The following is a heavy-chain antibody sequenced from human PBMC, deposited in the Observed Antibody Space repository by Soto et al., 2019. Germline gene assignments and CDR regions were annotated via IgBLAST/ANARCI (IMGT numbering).Heavy chain of an antibody. CDR2: IYYSGNT. V-gene: IGHV4-61*08. D-gene: IGHD5-18*01. J-gene: IGHJ5*02. Sequence: SETLSLTCTFSGCSVSSGDYYWSWLRQPPGKGLEWIGYIYYSGNTNYNPSLKSRVIISVDTSKNLFSLKLTSVTAADTAVYYCARIPVDTSMIYWLDPWGQGTLVTVSS. CDR1: GCSVSSGDYY. CDR3: ARIPVDTSMIYWLDP.